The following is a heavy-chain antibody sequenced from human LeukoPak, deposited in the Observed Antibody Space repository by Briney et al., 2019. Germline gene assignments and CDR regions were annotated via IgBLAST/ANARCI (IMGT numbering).Heavy chain of an antibody. Sequence: PGGSLRLSCVAFGFTFSSYELNWVRQAPGKGLEWVLYISRSGSIIYYADSVKGRFTISRDNAKNSLYLQMNSLRAEDTAVYYCGSYGDYDFGNWFDPWGQGTLVTVSS. CDR3: GSYGDYDFGNWFDP. J-gene: IGHJ5*02. D-gene: IGHD4-17*01. CDR1: GFTFSSYE. V-gene: IGHV3-48*03. CDR2: ISRSGSII.